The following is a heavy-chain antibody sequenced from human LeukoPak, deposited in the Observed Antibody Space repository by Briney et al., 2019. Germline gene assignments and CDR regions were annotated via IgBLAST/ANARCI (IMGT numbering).Heavy chain of an antibody. V-gene: IGHV3-7*01. CDR3: ARLGARQMLEY. D-gene: IGHD4-17*01. CDR1: EFTFSGYW. Sequence: GGSLRLSCAASEFTFSGYWMSWVRQAPGKGLEWVANIKQDGGQIYYLDSVKGRFTVSRDNAKNSLYLQMNSLRAEDTAVYYCARLGARQMLEYWGQGTLVTVSS. J-gene: IGHJ4*02. CDR2: IKQDGGQI.